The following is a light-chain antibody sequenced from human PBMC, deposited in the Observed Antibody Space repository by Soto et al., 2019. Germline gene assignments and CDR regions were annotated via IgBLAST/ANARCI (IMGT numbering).Light chain of an antibody. J-gene: IGLJ2*01. CDR3: GTWDNNLSAVV. V-gene: IGLV1-51*01. Sequence: QAVVTQPPSVSAAPGQKVTISCSGSSSNIGNNYLSWYQQLPGTAPKLLIYDNNKRPSGIPDRFSGSTSGTSATLGITGLQTGDEADYYCGTWDNNLSAVVFGGGTKLTVL. CDR2: DNN. CDR1: SSNIGNNY.